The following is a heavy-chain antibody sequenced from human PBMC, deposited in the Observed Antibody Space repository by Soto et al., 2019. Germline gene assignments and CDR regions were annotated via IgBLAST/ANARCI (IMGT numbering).Heavy chain of an antibody. Sequence: PGGSLRLSCAASGFTFSRYAVHWVRQAPGKGLEWVAVISYDGSNRYYADSVKGRFTISRDNSKSTLYLQMNSLRAEDTAVYYCARVLGTYSRVGTFDYWGQGTLVTVSS. CDR1: GFTFSRYA. J-gene: IGHJ4*02. CDR2: ISYDGSNR. V-gene: IGHV3-30-3*01. D-gene: IGHD1-26*01. CDR3: ARVLGTYSRVGTFDY.